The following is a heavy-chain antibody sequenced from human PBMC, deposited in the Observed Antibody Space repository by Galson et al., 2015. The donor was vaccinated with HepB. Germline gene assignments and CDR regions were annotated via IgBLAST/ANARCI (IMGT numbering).Heavy chain of an antibody. CDR2: ISSTTETI. CDR1: GFTFSDYY. J-gene: IGHJ4*02. Sequence: SLRLSCAASGFTFSDYYMSWIRQAPGRGLEWVSYISSTTETIYYGDSVQGRFTISRDNAKKSLYLQMNSLRAEDTAVYYCARDIGTTVVTQGGYDYWGQGTLVTVSS. D-gene: IGHD4-23*01. V-gene: IGHV3-11*04. CDR3: ARDIGTTVVTQGGYDY.